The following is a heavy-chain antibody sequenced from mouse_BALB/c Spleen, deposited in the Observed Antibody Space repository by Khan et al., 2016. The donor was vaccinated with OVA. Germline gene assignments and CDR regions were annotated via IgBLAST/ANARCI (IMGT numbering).Heavy chain of an antibody. D-gene: IGHD2-2*01. J-gene: IGHJ3*01. Sequence: VQLKQSGPELMKPGASVKISCKASGYSFTTYYIHWVIQSHGPSLEWIGYIDPFSGGTTYNQKFKGKATLTVDKSSSTAYIHLSNLTSEDSAVYYCTGKGYVDWFTYWGQGTLVTVSA. CDR2: IDPFSGGT. CDR1: GYSFTTYY. CDR3: TGKGYVDWFTY. V-gene: IGHV1S135*01.